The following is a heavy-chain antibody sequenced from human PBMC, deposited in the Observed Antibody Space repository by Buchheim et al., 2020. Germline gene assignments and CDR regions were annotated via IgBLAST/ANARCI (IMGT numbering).Heavy chain of an antibody. CDR3: ARRTPVRGSGWSGRYYYYGMDV. Sequence: QLQLQESGPGLVKPSETLSLTCTVSGGSISSSSYYWGWIRQPPGKGLEWIGSIYYSGSTYYNPSLKSRVTISVDTSKNQFSLKLSSVTAADTAVYYCARRTPVRGSGWSGRYYYYGMDVWGQGTT. J-gene: IGHJ6*02. CDR2: IYYSGST. D-gene: IGHD6-19*01. V-gene: IGHV4-39*01. CDR1: GGSISSSSYY.